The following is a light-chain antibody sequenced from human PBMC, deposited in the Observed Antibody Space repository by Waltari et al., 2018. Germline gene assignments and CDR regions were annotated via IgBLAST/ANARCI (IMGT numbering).Light chain of an antibody. Sequence: QSALSQPASVSGSPGQSLTITCTGASTDLASYNLVAWYQHHPNRAPKLIIYEATKRPSGISHRFSGAKSGATASLRMSGRQADDEADYYCCSYTGSSTSYGCGGGTKVTVL. J-gene: IGLJ1*01. V-gene: IGLV2-23*01. CDR2: EAT. CDR1: STDLASYNL. CDR3: CSYTGSSTSYG.